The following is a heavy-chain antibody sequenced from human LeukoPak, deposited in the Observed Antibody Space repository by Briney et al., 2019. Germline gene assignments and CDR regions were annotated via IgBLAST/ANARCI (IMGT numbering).Heavy chain of an antibody. Sequence: ASVKVSCKVSGYTLTEISMHWVRHAPGKGLEGMGGFDPEDGETIYAQKSQGRVTMTEDTSTDTAYMELSSLRSEDTAVYYCATVGPAYYYDSSGSPYWGQGTLVTVSS. D-gene: IGHD3-22*01. CDR1: GYTLTEIS. CDR3: ATVGPAYYYDSSGSPY. CDR2: FDPEDGET. V-gene: IGHV1-24*01. J-gene: IGHJ4*02.